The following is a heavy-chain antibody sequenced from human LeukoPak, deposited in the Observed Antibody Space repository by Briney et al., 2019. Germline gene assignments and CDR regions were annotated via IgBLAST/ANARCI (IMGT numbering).Heavy chain of an antibody. CDR1: GGSISSSSYY. J-gene: IGHJ4*02. V-gene: IGHV4-39*01. CDR3: ASYIAAATWGPFDY. D-gene: IGHD6-13*01. CDR2: IYYSGST. Sequence: SETLSLTCTVSGGSISSSSYYWGWIRQPPGKGLEWIGSIYYSGSTYYNPSLKSRVTISVDTSKNQFSLKLSSVTAADTAVYYCASYIAAATWGPFDYWGQGTLVTVSS.